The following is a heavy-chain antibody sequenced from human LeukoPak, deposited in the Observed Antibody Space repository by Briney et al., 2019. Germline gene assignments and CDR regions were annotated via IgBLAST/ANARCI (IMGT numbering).Heavy chain of an antibody. CDR3: ARRAGAYSHPYDY. CDR2: IYSDNT. D-gene: IGHD4/OR15-4a*01. CDR1: GFTVSSNS. J-gene: IGHJ4*02. V-gene: IGHV3-53*01. Sequence: GGSLRLSCTVSGFTVSSNSTSWVRQAPGKGLEWVSFIYSDNTHYSDSVKGRFTISRDNSKNTLYLQMNSLRAEDTAVYYCARRAGAYSHPYDYWGQGTLVTVPS.